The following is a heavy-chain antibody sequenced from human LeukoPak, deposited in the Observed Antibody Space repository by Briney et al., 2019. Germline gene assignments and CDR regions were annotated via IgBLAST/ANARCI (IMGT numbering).Heavy chain of an antibody. V-gene: IGHV1-2*02. J-gene: IGHJ5*02. CDR1: GYTFTGYY. Sequence: GASVKVSRKASGYTFTGYYMHWVRQAPGQGLEWMGWINPNSGGTNYAQKFQGRVTMTRDTSISTAYMELSRLRSDDTAVYYCARPRGVFSAINWFDPWGQGTLVTVSS. D-gene: IGHD3-10*01. CDR3: ARPRGVFSAINWFDP. CDR2: INPNSGGT.